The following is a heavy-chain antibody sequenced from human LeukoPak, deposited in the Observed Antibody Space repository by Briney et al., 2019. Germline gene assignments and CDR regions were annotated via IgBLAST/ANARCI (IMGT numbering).Heavy chain of an antibody. D-gene: IGHD3-22*01. CDR3: ARQKYYYDSSGYYYVWFFDY. CDR1: GGSISSSSYY. Sequence: SETLSLTCTVSGGSISSSSYYWGWIRQPPGKGLERIGSIYYSGSTYYNPSLKSRVTISVDTSKNQFSLKLSSVTAADTAVYYCARQKYYYDSSGYYYVWFFDYWGQGTLVTVSS. CDR2: IYYSGST. V-gene: IGHV4-39*01. J-gene: IGHJ4*02.